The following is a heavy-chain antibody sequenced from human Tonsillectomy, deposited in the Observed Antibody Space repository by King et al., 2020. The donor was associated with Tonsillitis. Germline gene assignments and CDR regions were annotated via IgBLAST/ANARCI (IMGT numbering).Heavy chain of an antibody. Sequence: VQLVESGGGLVQPGGSLRLSCAASGFTLSSDEMNWVRQAPGKGLEWVSYISSSGSTIYYADSLKGRFTISRDNAKNSLYLQMNSLRAEDTAVYYCAREVGATFYFDYWGQGTLVTVSS. V-gene: IGHV3-48*03. CDR2: ISSSGSTI. J-gene: IGHJ4*02. D-gene: IGHD1-26*01. CDR1: GFTLSSDE. CDR3: AREVGATFYFDY.